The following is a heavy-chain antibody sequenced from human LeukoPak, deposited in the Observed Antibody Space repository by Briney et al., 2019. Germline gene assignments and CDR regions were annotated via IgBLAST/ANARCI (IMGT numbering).Heavy chain of an antibody. Sequence: ASVKVSCKASGSTFSSYAISWVRQAPGQGLEWMGRIIPILGTANYAQKFQGRVTITTDESTSTAYMELSSLRSEDTAVYYCARDSRVRGVTFDYWGQGTLVTVSS. J-gene: IGHJ4*02. V-gene: IGHV1-69*11. CDR2: IIPILGTA. CDR1: GSTFSSYA. CDR3: ARDSRVRGVTFDY. D-gene: IGHD3-10*01.